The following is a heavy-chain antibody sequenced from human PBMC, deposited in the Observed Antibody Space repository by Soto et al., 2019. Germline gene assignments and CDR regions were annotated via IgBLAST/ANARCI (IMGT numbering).Heavy chain of an antibody. D-gene: IGHD2-8*01. CDR2: INPQSGGT. Sequence: ASVKDSCKASGYSFTDYHIHWVRQAPGQGLEWLGRINPQSGGTSTAQKFQGWVTMTTATSISTASMELPRLTSDDTAIFYCTRGDSTYCSNGVFSFLYNHDMDVWG. CDR1: GYSFTDYH. CDR3: TRGDSTYCSNGVFSFLYNHDMDV. J-gene: IGHJ6*02. V-gene: IGHV1-2*04.